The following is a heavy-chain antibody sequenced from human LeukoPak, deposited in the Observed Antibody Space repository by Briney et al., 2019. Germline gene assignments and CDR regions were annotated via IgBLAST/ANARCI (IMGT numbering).Heavy chain of an antibody. CDR2: IGGSGGSA. D-gene: IGHD5-18*01. CDR3: PKRLRTGYNYGYPDY. Sequence: GGSLRLSCAASGFTFSDSAMSWVRQAPEKGLERVSSIGGSGGSAYYTDSVKGRFTISRDNSKDTLFLQMNSLRAEDTAVYYCPKRLRTGYNYGYPDYWGQGTLFTVSS. V-gene: IGHV3-23*01. CDR1: GFTFSDSA. J-gene: IGHJ4*02.